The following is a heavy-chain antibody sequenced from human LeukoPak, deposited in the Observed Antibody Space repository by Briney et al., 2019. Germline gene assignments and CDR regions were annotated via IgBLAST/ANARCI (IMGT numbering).Heavy chain of an antibody. D-gene: IGHD2-2*02. CDR3: ARVVDCSSTSCYTYCYYYYIDV. Sequence: PGGSLRLSCAASGFTFSSYSMNWVRQAPGKGLEWVSYISSSSSTIYYADSVKGLFTISRDNAKNSLYLQMNSLRAEDTAVYDCARVVDCSSTSCYTYCYYYYIDVWGKGTTVTVSS. V-gene: IGHV3-48*01. J-gene: IGHJ6*03. CDR2: ISSSSSTI. CDR1: GFTFSSYS.